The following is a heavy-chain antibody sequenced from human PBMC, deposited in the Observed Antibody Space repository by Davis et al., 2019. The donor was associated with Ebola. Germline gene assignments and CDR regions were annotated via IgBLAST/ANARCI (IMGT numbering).Heavy chain of an antibody. CDR3: ARDSKYGSGYYIWD. CDR1: GGSISGYY. V-gene: IGHV4-4*07. J-gene: IGHJ4*02. CDR2: IYSSGSS. Sequence: MPSETLSLTCTVSGGSISGYYWSWIRQPAGKGLEWIGRIYSSGSSKYNPSLKSRVTMSVDTSNNQFSLKLSSMTAADTAVYYCARDSKYGSGYYIWDWGQGTLVTVSS. D-gene: IGHD6-19*01.